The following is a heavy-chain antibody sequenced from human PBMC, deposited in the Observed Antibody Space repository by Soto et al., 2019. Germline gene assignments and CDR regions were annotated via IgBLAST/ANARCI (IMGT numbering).Heavy chain of an antibody. Sequence: WTWMRQSPGKXXEXLGXIXXXXXTXXNPSLXXXXXISVDXSNNKFSLTLHSVTSADTAVYYCARDSICCGMDVWGQGTTVTVSS. J-gene: IGHJ6*02. CDR3: ARDSICCGMDV. CDR2: IXXXXXT. D-gene: IGHD2-15*01. V-gene: IGHV4-59*01.